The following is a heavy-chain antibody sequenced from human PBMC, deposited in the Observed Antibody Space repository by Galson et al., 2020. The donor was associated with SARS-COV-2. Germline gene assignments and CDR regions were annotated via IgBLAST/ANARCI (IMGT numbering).Heavy chain of an antibody. CDR3: ARVRPVLRYFDWLPIFDY. V-gene: IGHV3-21*01. CDR1: GFTFSSYS. Sequence: NSGGSLRLSCAASGFTFSSYSMNWVRQAPGKGLEWVSSISSSSSYIYYADSVKGRFTISRDNAKNSLYLQMNSLRAEDTAVYYCARVRPVLRYFDWLPIFDYWGQGTLVTVSS. D-gene: IGHD3-9*01. CDR2: ISSSSSYI. J-gene: IGHJ4*02.